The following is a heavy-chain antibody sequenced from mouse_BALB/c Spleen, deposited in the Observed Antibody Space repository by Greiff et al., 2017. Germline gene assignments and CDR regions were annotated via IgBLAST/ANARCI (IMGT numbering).Heavy chain of an antibody. D-gene: IGHD2-2*01. J-gene: IGHJ2*01. CDR1: GFTFTDYY. CDR2: IRNKANGYTT. Sequence: EVKLMESGGGLVQPGGSLRLSCATSGFTFTDYYMSWVRQPPGKALEWLGFIRNKANGYTTEYSASVKGRFTISRDNSQSILYLQMNTLRAEDSATYYCASYGYDEDPYYFDYWGQGTTLTVSS. V-gene: IGHV7-3*02. CDR3: ASYGYDEDPYYFDY.